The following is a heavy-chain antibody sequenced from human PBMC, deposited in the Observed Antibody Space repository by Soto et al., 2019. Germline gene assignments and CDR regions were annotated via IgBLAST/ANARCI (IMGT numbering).Heavy chain of an antibody. CDR2: ISWNSGSI. D-gene: IGHD2-15*01. CDR3: AKDAARELWVVVAYYYGMDV. Sequence: PGGSLRLSCAASGFTFDDYAMHWVRQAPGKGLEWVSGISWNSGSIGYADSVKGRFTISRDNAKNSLYLQMNSLRAEDTALYYCAKDAARELWVVVAYYYGMDVWGQGTTVTVSS. J-gene: IGHJ6*02. CDR1: GFTFDDYA. V-gene: IGHV3-9*01.